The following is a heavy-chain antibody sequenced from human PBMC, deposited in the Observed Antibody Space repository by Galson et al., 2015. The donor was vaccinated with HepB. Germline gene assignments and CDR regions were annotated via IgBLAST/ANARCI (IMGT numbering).Heavy chain of an antibody. V-gene: IGHV1-69*13. Sequence: SVKVSCKASGGTFSSYAISWVRQAPGQGLEWMGGIIPIFGTANYAQKFQGRVTITADESTSTAYMELSSLRSEDTAVYYCATTERYYGSGSAGDNWFDPWGQGTLVTVSS. CDR2: IIPIFGTA. D-gene: IGHD3-10*01. CDR3: ATTERYYGSGSAGDNWFDP. J-gene: IGHJ5*02. CDR1: GGTFSSYA.